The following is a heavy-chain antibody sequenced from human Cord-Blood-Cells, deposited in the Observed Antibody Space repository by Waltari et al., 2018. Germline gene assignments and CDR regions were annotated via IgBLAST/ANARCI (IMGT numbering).Heavy chain of an antibody. Sequence: QVQLVESGGGVVQPGRSLRLSCAAPGFNLSSHGMHWFRQAPGKGLEWVAFIWYDGSNKYDADSVKVRFTISRDNSKNTLYLQMNSLRAEYTSVYYCARHAVAAAAHDYWGQGTLVTVSS. V-gene: IGHV3-33*08. J-gene: IGHJ4*02. CDR3: ARHAVAAAAHDY. D-gene: IGHD6-13*01. CDR1: GFNLSSHG. CDR2: IWYDGSNK.